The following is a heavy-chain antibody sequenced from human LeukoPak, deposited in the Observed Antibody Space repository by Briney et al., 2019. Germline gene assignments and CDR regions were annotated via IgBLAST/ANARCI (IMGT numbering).Heavy chain of an antibody. CDR3: SLPSTLYDILPGYSHGAFDI. Sequence: SVSDSYGASGGTFSIYAISWVRQAPGQGREWMGGIIPILGTANYAQKFQGRVTITTDESTSTAYMELSSLGSEDTAVYYCSLPSTLYDILPGYSHGAFDIWGQGTIVTVSS. CDR1: GGTFSIYA. D-gene: IGHD3-9*01. V-gene: IGHV1-69*05. J-gene: IGHJ3*02. CDR2: IIPILGTA.